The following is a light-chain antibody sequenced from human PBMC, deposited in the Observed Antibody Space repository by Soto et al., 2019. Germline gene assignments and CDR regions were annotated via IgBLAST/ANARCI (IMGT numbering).Light chain of an antibody. CDR2: DAS. Sequence: EIVLTQAPATLSLSPGERATLSCSASQSIGSQLAWYRLKPGQAPRLLIYDASSRATDIPARFSGSGSGTDFTLTISSLEPEDFEVYYCQQRSNWSWTFGQGTTVDLK. V-gene: IGKV3-11*01. CDR3: QQRSNWSWT. J-gene: IGKJ1*01. CDR1: QSIGSQ.